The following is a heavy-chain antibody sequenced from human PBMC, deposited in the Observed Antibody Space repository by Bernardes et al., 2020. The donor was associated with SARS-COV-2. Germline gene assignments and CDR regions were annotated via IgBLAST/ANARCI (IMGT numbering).Heavy chain of an antibody. CDR3: AKDIFGTTWGYSLGYYGMDV. CDR1: GFTFDDYA. CDR2: ITWNSGSI. Sequence: GGSLRLCCAASGFTFDDYAMHWVRQAPGKGLEWVSGITWNSGSINYADSVKGRFTISRDNAKNSLFLQMNSLRPEDTALYYCAKDIFGTTWGYSLGYYGMDVWGQGTTVIVSS. J-gene: IGHJ6*02. V-gene: IGHV3-9*01. D-gene: IGHD1-26*01.